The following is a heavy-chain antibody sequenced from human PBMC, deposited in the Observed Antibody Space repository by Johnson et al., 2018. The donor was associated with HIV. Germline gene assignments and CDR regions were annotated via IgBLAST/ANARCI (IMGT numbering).Heavy chain of an antibody. CDR1: GFIFSNYP. CDR3: TTDQLQQLVHDAFDI. Sequence: QVQLVESGGGVVRPGRSLRLSCAASGFIFSNYPMHWVRQAPGKGLEWVAVISFDGSKKYHADSVKGRFTISRDNSKNTLYLQMNSLKTEDTAVYYCTTDQLQQLVHDAFDIWGQGTMVTVSS. CDR2: ISFDGSKK. V-gene: IGHV3-30*04. J-gene: IGHJ3*02. D-gene: IGHD6-13*01.